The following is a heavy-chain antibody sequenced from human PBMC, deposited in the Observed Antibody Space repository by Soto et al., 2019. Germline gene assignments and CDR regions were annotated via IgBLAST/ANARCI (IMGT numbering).Heavy chain of an antibody. J-gene: IGHJ6*03. CDR2: IYYSGST. CDR3: ARHVSYCSGGSCYLDYYYMDV. CDR1: GGSISSYY. V-gene: IGHV4-59*08. D-gene: IGHD2-15*01. Sequence: ASETLSLTCTVSGGSISSYYWSWIRQPPGKGLEWIGYIYYSGSTNYNPSLKSRVTISVDTSKNQFSLKLSSVTAADTAVYYCARHVSYCSGGSCYLDYYYMDVWGKGTTVTVSS.